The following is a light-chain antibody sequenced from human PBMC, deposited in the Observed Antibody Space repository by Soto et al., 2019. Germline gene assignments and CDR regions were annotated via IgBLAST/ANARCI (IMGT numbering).Light chain of an antibody. CDR2: GES. Sequence: EIGLTQSPGTLSLSPGEGATLSCRAGQILSSNYLAWYQQKPGQAPRLLIYGESRRATGIPDRFSGSGSGTDFTLAIRRLEPEDSAVYYCQQYGGSPSITFGQGTRLEI. J-gene: IGKJ5*01. CDR1: QILSSNY. V-gene: IGKV3-20*01. CDR3: QQYGGSPSIT.